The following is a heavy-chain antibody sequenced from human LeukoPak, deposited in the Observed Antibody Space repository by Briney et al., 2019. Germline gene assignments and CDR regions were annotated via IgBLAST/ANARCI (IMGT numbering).Heavy chain of an antibody. V-gene: IGHV3-30*18. CDR2: ISYDGSNK. CDR1: GFTFSSYG. J-gene: IGHJ4*02. Sequence: GRSLRLSCAASGFTFSSYGMRWVRQAPGKGLEWVAVISYDGSNKYYADSVKGRSTISRDNSKNTLYLQMNSLRAEDTAVYYCAKDLGGDQDYWGQGTLVTVSS. CDR3: AKDLGGDQDY. D-gene: IGHD2-21*01.